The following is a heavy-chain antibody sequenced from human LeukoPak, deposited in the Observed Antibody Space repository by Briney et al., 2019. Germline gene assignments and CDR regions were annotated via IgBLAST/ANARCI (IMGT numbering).Heavy chain of an antibody. Sequence: GGSLRLSCAASGFTFKTYTMHWVRQAPGMGLEWVSSISSSSSYIFYADSVKGRFTISRDNAKNSLYLQMSSLRAEDAAVYYCAKDAYYYDSSGYYSYWGQGTLVTVSS. CDR2: ISSSSSYI. V-gene: IGHV3-21*01. CDR1: GFTFKTYT. D-gene: IGHD3-22*01. CDR3: AKDAYYYDSSGYYSY. J-gene: IGHJ4*02.